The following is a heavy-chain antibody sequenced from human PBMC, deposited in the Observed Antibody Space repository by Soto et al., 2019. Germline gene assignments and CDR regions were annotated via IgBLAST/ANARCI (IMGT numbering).Heavy chain of an antibody. J-gene: IGHJ3*02. D-gene: IGHD3-10*01. CDR3: ARDPTPYYYGSGSYYDAFDI. V-gene: IGHV3-23*01. CDR1: GFTFSSYA. Sequence: GGSLRLSCAASGFTFSSYAMSWVRQAPGKGLEWVSAISGSGGSIYYADSVKGRFTISRDNAKNTLYLQMNSLRAEDTAVYYCARDPTPYYYGSGSYYDAFDIWGQGTMVTVSS. CDR2: ISGSGGSI.